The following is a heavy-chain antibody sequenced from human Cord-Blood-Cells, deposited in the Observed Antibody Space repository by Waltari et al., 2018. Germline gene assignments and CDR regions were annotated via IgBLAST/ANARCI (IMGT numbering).Heavy chain of an antibody. CDR2: IIPIFGTA. CDR3: ARDPHSSSYGSGQH. D-gene: IGHD6-6*01. J-gene: IGHJ1*01. V-gene: IGHV1-69*12. Sequence: QVQLVQSGAEVKKPGSSVKVSCKASGGTFSRYAISWVRQAPGQGLEWMGGIIPIFGTANYAQKFQGRVTITADESTSTAYMELNSLRSEDTAVYYCARDPHSSSYGSGQHWGQGTLVTVSS. CDR1: GGTFSRYA.